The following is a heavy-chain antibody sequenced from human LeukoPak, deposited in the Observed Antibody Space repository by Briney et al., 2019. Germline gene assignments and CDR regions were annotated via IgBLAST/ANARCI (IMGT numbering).Heavy chain of an antibody. D-gene: IGHD1-20*01. V-gene: IGHV4-59*01. J-gene: IGHJ6*03. Sequence: KPSETLSLTCTVSGGFISSYYWSWIRQPPGKGLEWIGYIYYSGSTNYNPSLKSRVTISVDTSKNQFSLKLSSVTAADTAVYYCARDRFNWNYDYYYYMDVWGKGTTVTVSS. CDR2: IYYSGST. CDR1: GGFISSYY. CDR3: ARDRFNWNYDYYYYMDV.